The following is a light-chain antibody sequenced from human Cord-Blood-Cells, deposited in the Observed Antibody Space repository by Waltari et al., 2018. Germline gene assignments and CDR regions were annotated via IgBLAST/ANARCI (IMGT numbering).Light chain of an antibody. V-gene: IGKV3-20*01. CDR1: QSVSSSY. CDR3: KQDGSAPST. CDR2: GAS. J-gene: IGKJ5*01. Sequence: EIVLTQSPGTLSLSPGDRATLSCRASQSVSSSYLSWYQQKPGQHPRLLIYGASSRATGSPDRFSGSGCGTDCTLTISRMEPEDFAVYYWKQDGSAPSTVGQGTRREIK.